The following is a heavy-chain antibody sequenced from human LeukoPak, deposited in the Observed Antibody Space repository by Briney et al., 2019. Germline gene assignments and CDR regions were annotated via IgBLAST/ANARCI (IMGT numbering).Heavy chain of an antibody. D-gene: IGHD6-19*01. V-gene: IGHV3-23*01. CDR2: ISGNGGST. CDR1: GFTFTSYA. J-gene: IGHJ5*02. CDR3: AKDPLQWLVQGFDP. Sequence: GGSLRLSCEASGFTFTSYAMHWVRQAPGQGLEWVSAISGNGGSTYYADYVKGRFTISRDNSKSTLYLQLNSLRAEDTAVYYCAKDPLQWLVQGFDPCGQGTLVTVSS.